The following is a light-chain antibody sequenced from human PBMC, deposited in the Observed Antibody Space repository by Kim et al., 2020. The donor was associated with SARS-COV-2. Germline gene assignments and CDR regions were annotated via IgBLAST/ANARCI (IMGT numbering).Light chain of an antibody. CDR1: SLRSYY. CDR2: GKN. V-gene: IGLV3-19*01. Sequence: SSELTQDPAVSVALGQTVMITCQGDSLRSYYASWYQQKPGQAPVLVIYGKNNRPSGIPDRFSGSSSGNTASLTITGAQAEDEADYYCSSRDSSVNPLLYVFGTGTKVTVL. CDR3: SSRDSSVNPLLYV. J-gene: IGLJ1*01.